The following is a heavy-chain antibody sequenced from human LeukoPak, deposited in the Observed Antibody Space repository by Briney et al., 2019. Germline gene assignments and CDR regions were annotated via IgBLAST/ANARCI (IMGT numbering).Heavy chain of an antibody. CDR3: ARAGRGLLDY. CDR1: GFTFSSYE. CDR2: ICSSGSTI. V-gene: IGHV3-48*03. J-gene: IGHJ4*02. Sequence: GGSLRLSCAASGFTFSSYEMNWVRQAPGKGLEWVSYICSSGSTIYYADSVKGRFTISRDNAKNSLYLQMNSLRAEDTAVYYCARAGRGLLDYWGQGTLVTVSS.